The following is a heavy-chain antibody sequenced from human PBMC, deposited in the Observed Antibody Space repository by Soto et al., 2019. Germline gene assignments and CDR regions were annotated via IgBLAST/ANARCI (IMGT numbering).Heavy chain of an antibody. V-gene: IGHV1-3*01. Sequence: QVQRVQSGAEVKKPGASVKISCKASGYTFTRYTMNWVRQAPGQRLEWMGWINPDNGNTKSSQKFQDRVIITRDTSASTAYMDMSSLRSEDTAVYYCARGIATGQLDPWGQGTLVTVS. CDR2: INPDNGNT. D-gene: IGHD2-15*01. CDR3: ARGIATGQLDP. J-gene: IGHJ5*02. CDR1: GYTFTRYT.